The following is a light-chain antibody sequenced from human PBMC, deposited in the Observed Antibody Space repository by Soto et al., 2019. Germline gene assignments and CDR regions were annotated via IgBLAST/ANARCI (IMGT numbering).Light chain of an antibody. Sequence: QSVLTQPPSTSGTPGQRGTISCSGSSSNIGSNYVYWYQQLPGTAPKLLIYSNYQRPSGVPDRFSGSKSGTSASLAISGLRSEDEADYYCAAWDDSLSGLVSVAGTKVTVL. CDR3: AAWDDSLSGLV. J-gene: IGLJ1*01. CDR1: SSNIGSNY. V-gene: IGLV1-47*01. CDR2: SNY.